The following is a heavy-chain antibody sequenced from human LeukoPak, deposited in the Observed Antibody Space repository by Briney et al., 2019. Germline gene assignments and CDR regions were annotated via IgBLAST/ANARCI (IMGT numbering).Heavy chain of an antibody. V-gene: IGHV5-51*01. J-gene: IGHJ4*02. D-gene: IGHD3-10*01. CDR2: IYPGDSDT. CDR1: GYGFTSYW. CDR3: ARYMVRGATDY. Sequence: GESLKISCKGSGYGFTSYWIGWVGQMPGKGLGWRGIIYPGDSDTRYSPSFQGQVTISADKSISTAYLQWSSLKASDTAMYYCARYMVRGATDYWGQGTLVTVSS.